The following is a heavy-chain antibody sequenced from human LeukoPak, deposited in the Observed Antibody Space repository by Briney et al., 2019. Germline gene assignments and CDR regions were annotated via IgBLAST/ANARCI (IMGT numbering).Heavy chain of an antibody. CDR1: GGSISSGSYY. J-gene: IGHJ6*03. V-gene: IGHV4-61*02. Sequence: KSSQTLSLTCTVSGGSISSGSYYWSWIRQPAGKGLEWIGRIYTSGSTNYNPSLKSRVTISVDTSKNQFSLKLRSVTAADTAVYYCARLRDYYYNYMDVWGKGTTVTISS. CDR3: ARLRDYYYNYMDV. CDR2: IYTSGST.